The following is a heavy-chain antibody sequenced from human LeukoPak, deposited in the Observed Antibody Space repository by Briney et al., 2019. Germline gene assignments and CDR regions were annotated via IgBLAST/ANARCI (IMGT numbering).Heavy chain of an antibody. CDR3: TTEEVDGSGSYSSGDY. Sequence: QPGGSLRLSCAASGFAFSSYAMSWVRQPPGKGLEWVSVISRRDDYTYYADSVKGRFTISRDNSKNTLYLQMNTLRAEDTAVYYCTTEEVDGSGSYSSGDYWGQGTLVTVSS. D-gene: IGHD3-10*01. V-gene: IGHV3-23*01. J-gene: IGHJ4*02. CDR2: ISRRDDYT. CDR1: GFAFSSYA.